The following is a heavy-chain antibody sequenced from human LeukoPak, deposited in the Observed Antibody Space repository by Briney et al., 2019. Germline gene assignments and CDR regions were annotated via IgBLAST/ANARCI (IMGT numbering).Heavy chain of an antibody. CDR3: TRDRSRAEDD. V-gene: IGHV3-7*01. CDR2: INQGGSDK. J-gene: IGHJ4*02. CDR1: GFTFSGHW. D-gene: IGHD1-14*01. Sequence: GGSLRLSCAASGFTFSGHWMSWVRQAPGKGLEWVANINQGGSDKYYVDSVKGRFTISRDNANNLLYLQMNSLRGEESAVYYCTRDRSRAEDDWGQGTLVTVSS.